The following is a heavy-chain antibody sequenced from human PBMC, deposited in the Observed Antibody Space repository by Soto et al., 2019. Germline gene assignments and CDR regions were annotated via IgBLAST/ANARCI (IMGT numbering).Heavy chain of an antibody. J-gene: IGHJ4*02. D-gene: IGHD3-22*01. V-gene: IGHV4-30-4*01. Sequence: SETLSLTCTVSGGSLNSGDYWSWIRQPPGKGLEWIGYIYHSGGSYYNPSLKGRVTMSVDMSQNQFSLTLNSVSAADTAVYYCARTKYYHDTTAYIFDYWGQGALVTVSS. CDR3: ARTKYYHDTTAYIFDY. CDR2: IYHSGGS. CDR1: GGSLNSGDY.